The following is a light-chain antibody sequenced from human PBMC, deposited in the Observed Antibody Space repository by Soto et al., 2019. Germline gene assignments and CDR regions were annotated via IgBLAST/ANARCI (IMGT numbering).Light chain of an antibody. CDR1: QSITSN. CDR2: GAS. V-gene: IGKV1-5*01. CDR3: HQHNRWQT. J-gene: IGKJ1*01. Sequence: MRHSPSTLSASLGDKVTLPCRASQSITSNLAWYQQKPGKAPKLLIYGASSGPSGVPARFSGSGFGTEFTLAISRLETGDFAVYNCHQHNRWQTFG.